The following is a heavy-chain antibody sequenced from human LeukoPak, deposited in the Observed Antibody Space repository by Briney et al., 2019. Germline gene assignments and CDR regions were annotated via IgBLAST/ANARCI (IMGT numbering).Heavy chain of an antibody. CDR1: GGSISNYH. CDR2: SHKSGST. V-gene: IGHV4-59*12. D-gene: IGHD3-3*01. CDR3: AREPRFLEWSRNIY. Sequence: SETLSLTCTVSGGSISNYHWTWIRQSPGKTLEWIGCSHKSGSTHYNPSLRSRVTISVDTSKNQFSLKLSSVTAADTAVYYCAREPRFLEWSRNIYWGQGTLVTVSS. J-gene: IGHJ4*02.